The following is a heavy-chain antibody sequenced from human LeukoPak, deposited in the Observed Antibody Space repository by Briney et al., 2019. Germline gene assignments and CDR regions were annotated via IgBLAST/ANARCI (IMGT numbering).Heavy chain of an antibody. Sequence: PSETLSLTCTVSGGSISSYYWSWIRQPPGKGLEWIGYIYYSGSTNYNPSLKSRVTISVDTSKNQFSLKLSSVTAADTAVYYCAREGSGYALRYYYYGMDFWGQGTTVTVSS. J-gene: IGHJ6*02. V-gene: IGHV4-59*01. D-gene: IGHD5-12*01. CDR3: AREGSGYALRYYYYGMDF. CDR1: GGSISSYY. CDR2: IYYSGST.